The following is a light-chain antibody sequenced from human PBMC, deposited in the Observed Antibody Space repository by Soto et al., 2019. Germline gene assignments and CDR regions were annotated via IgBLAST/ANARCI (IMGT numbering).Light chain of an antibody. CDR1: QSISSN. CDR2: GAS. Sequence: ETVRTQSPATLSVSPGERATLSCRASQSISSNLAWFQQKPGQAPRRLIYGASSRATGIPDRFSGSGSGTDFTLTISRLEPEDFAVYYCQQYSTSPTFGEGTRLEIK. J-gene: IGKJ5*01. CDR3: QQYSTSPT. V-gene: IGKV3-20*01.